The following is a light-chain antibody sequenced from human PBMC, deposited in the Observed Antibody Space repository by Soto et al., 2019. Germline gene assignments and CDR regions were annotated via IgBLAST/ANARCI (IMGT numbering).Light chain of an antibody. J-gene: IGKJ5*01. CDR3: QQYYSYPPIT. V-gene: IGKV3-15*01. CDR2: NAL. CDR1: QSVSTN. Sequence: IVLPQSPDTLSLSPGETATLSCRASQSVSTNLAWYQQKPGQAPRLLIYNALTRATGIPARFSGSGSGTEFTLTISSLQSEDFATYYCQQYYSYPPITFGQGTRLEIK.